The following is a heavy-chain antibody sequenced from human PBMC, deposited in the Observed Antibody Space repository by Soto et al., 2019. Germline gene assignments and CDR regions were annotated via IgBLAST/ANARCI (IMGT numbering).Heavy chain of an antibody. J-gene: IGHJ6*01. Sequence: QVQLVQSGAEVKKPGASVKVSCKASGYTFTSYDINWVRQATGQGLEWMGWMNPNSGNTGYAQKFQGRVTMTRNTSISTAYMAPSSLRSEDTAVYYCARERTGTTSMDVWGQGTTVTVSS. CDR3: ARERTGTTSMDV. D-gene: IGHD1-1*01. V-gene: IGHV1-8*01. CDR2: MNPNSGNT. CDR1: GYTFTSYD.